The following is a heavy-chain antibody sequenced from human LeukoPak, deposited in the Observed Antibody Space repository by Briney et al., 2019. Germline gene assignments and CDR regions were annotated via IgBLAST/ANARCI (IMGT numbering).Heavy chain of an antibody. D-gene: IGHD6-13*01. CDR1: GFTFSSYW. CDR2: IKQDGSEK. V-gene: IGHV3-7*01. CDR3: ARDLEQQLVWGYYFDY. J-gene: IGHJ4*02. Sequence: PGGSLRLSCAASGFTFSSYWMSWVRQAPGKGLEWVANIKQDGSEKYYVDSVKGRFTISRDNAKNSLYLQMNSLRAEDTAVYYCARDLEQQLVWGYYFDYWGQGTLVTVSS.